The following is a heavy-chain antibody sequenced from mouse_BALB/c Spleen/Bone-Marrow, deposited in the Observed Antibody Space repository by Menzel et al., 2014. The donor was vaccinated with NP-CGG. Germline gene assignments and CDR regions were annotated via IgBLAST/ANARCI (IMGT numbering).Heavy chain of an antibody. V-gene: IGHV1-9*01. Sequence: QVQLQQSGAELMKPGASVKISCKATGYTFSSYWIEWVKQRPGHGLEWIGEILPGRGSTNYNEKFKGKATFTSDTSSNTANMQRSSLTSEDSAVYYCARWDTTAMDYWGQGTSVTVSS. J-gene: IGHJ4*01. CDR1: GYTFSSYW. D-gene: IGHD1-1*01. CDR3: ARWDTTAMDY. CDR2: ILPGRGST.